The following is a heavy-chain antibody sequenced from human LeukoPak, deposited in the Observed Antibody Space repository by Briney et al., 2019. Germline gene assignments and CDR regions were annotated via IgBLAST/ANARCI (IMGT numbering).Heavy chain of an antibody. CDR2: LRYDGDNK. CDR3: AKDHEWFGELLLYYMDV. Sequence: GGSLRLSCAASGFTFTSYGMHWVRQAPGKGLEWVAFLRYDGDNKNYADSVKGRFTISRDDSKNTLYLQMNTLRAEDTAVYYCAKDHEWFGELLLYYMDVWGKGTTVTVSS. CDR1: GFTFTSYG. D-gene: IGHD3-10*01. J-gene: IGHJ6*03. V-gene: IGHV3-30*02.